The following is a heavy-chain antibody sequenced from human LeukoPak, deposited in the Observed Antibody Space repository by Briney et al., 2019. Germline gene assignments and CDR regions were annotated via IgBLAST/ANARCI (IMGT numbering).Heavy chain of an antibody. J-gene: IGHJ4*02. V-gene: IGHV1-2*02. CDR3: ARSRYFDWLFYFDY. D-gene: IGHD3-9*01. CDR1: GYTFTGYY. CDR2: INPNSGGT. Sequence: ASVKVSCKASGYTFTGYYMHWVRQAPGQGLEWMGWINPNSGGTNYAQKFQGRVTITRDTSISTAYMELSRLRSDDTAVYYCARSRYFDWLFYFDYWGQGTLVTVSS.